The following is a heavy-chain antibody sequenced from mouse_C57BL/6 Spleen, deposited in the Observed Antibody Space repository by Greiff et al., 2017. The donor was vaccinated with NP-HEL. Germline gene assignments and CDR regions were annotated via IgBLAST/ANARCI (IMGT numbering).Heavy chain of an antibody. D-gene: IGHD2-4*01. CDR1: GFTFSSYA. J-gene: IGHJ4*01. CDR2: ISDGGSYT. Sequence: EVMLVESGGGLVKPGGSLKLSCAASGFTFSSYAMSWVRQTPEKRLEWVATISDGGSYTYYPDNVKGRFTISRDNAKNNLYLQMSHLKSEDTAMYYCARDQRYDYDALYAMDYWGQGTSVTVSS. V-gene: IGHV5-4*01. CDR3: ARDQRYDYDALYAMDY.